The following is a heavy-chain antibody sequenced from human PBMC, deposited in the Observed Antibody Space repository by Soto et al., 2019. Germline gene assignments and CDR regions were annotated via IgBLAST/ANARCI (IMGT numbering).Heavy chain of an antibody. CDR1: GFSLSDARMG. J-gene: IGHJ4*02. V-gene: IGHV2-26*01. CDR3: AHVRRYDGAQSYDY. Sequence: QVTLKESGPVLVKPTETLTLTCAVSGFSLSDARMGVSWIRQPPGKALEWLAHIFWSDENSYSSSLQSRLIISKDTSKGQVVLTMTNMDPVDTATYFCAHVRRYDGAQSYDYWGRGTLVTVSS. D-gene: IGHD3-3*01. CDR2: IFWSDEN.